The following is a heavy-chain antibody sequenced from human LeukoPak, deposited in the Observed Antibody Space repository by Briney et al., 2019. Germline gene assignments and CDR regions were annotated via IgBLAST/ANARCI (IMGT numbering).Heavy chain of an antibody. CDR1: GGTFSSYG. D-gene: IGHD6-19*01. J-gene: IGHJ3*02. V-gene: IGHV1-69*06. CDR3: ARGGAVTITVAGTGGAFDI. CDR2: IIPIFGTA. Sequence: GASVKVSCKASGGTFSSYGISWVRQAPGRGLEWMGGIIPIFGTANYAQKFQGRVTITADKSTSTAYMELSSLRSEDTAVYYCARGGAVTITVAGTGGAFDIWGQGTMVTVSS.